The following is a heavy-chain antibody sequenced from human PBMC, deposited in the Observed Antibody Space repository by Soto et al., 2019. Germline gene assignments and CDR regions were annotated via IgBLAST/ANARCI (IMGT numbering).Heavy chain of an antibody. D-gene: IGHD2-2*01. CDR3: AHVGYCISFSCSNWFDP. CDR2: IYWADDK. Sequence: QITLKESGPTLVKPTQTLTLTCTFSGFSLSTSGVGVGWIRQPPGKALEWLALIYWADDKRYSPSLKSRLTISKDTSKNQVVLTMTNMDPVDTATYYCAHVGYCISFSCSNWFDPWGQGTLVTVSS. J-gene: IGHJ5*02. CDR1: GFSLSTSGVG. V-gene: IGHV2-5*02.